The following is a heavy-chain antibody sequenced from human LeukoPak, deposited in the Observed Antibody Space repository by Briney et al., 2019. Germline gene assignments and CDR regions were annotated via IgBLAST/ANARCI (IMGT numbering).Heavy chain of an antibody. V-gene: IGHV3-33*01. CDR2: IWYDGSNK. Sequence: PGGSLRLSCAASGFTFSSYGMHWVRQAPGKGLEWVAVIWYDGSNKYYADSVKGRFTISRDNSKNTLYLQMNSLRAEDTAVYYCARDAYSYGTEYFDYWGQGTLVTVSS. CDR1: GFTFSSYG. CDR3: ARDAYSYGTEYFDY. J-gene: IGHJ4*02. D-gene: IGHD5-18*01.